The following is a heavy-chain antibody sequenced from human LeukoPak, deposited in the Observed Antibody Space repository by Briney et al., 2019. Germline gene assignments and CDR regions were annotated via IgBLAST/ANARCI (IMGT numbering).Heavy chain of an antibody. CDR3: AGQYYDFWSGAGDA. J-gene: IGHJ6*04. V-gene: IGHV4-39*01. D-gene: IGHD3-3*01. Sequence: PSETLSLTCTVSGGSISSSSYYWGWIRQPPGKGLEWIGTMYYSGSTYYNPSLKSRVTIPVDTSKSQFSLRLSSVTAADTAVYYCAGQYYDFWSGAGDAWGKGTTVTVSS. CDR2: MYYSGST. CDR1: GGSISSSSYY.